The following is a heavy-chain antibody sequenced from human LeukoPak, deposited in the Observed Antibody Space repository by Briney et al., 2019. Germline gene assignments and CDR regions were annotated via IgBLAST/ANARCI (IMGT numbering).Heavy chain of an antibody. CDR1: GFTFSSFD. CDR2: IWYDGSNK. J-gene: IGHJ4*02. Sequence: GGSLRLSCAASGFTFSSFDMHWVRQAPGKGLEWVAVIWYDGSNKDYADSVKGRFTISRDNSKNTLYLQMNSLGAEDTAVYYCASKRGVGFDYWGQGTLVTVSS. V-gene: IGHV3-33*01. D-gene: IGHD3-3*01. CDR3: ASKRGVGFDY.